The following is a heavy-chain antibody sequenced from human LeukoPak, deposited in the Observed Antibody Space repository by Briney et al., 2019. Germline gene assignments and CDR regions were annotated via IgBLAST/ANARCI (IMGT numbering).Heavy chain of an antibody. J-gene: IGHJ5*01. Sequence: GRSLRLSCAASGFTFDDYAMHWVRQAPGKGLEWVSGISWNSGSIGYADSVKGRFTISRDNSKNTVYLQMNRLRVEDTAVYFCARDRAVTQVWVEFDSWGQGTLVTVSS. CDR3: ARDRAVTQVWVEFDS. D-gene: IGHD3-16*01. CDR1: GFTFDDYA. V-gene: IGHV3-9*01. CDR2: ISWNSGSI.